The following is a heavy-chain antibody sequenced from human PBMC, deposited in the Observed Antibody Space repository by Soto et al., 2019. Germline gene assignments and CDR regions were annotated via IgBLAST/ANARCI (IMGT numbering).Heavy chain of an antibody. CDR2: INHSGST. V-gene: IGHV4-34*01. CDR1: GGSFSCYY. D-gene: IGHD3-10*01. CDR3: ARGRPRTYYYGSGSYSYAEFDY. Sequence: SETLSLTCAVYGGSFSCYYWSWIRQPPGKGLEWIGEINHSGSTNYNPSLKSRVTISVDTSKNQFSLKLSSVTAADTAVYYCARGRPRTYYYGSGSYSYAEFDYWGQGTLVTVSS. J-gene: IGHJ4*02.